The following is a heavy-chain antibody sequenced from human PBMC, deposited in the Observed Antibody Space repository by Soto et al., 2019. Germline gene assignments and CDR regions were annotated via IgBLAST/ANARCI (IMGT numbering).Heavy chain of an antibody. CDR3: ARRSSNWYFDY. Sequence: SETLSLTCTVSGDSINSSTYYWGWIRQPPGKGLEWIGSIHYSGSTYLQPSLKSRITISVDMSNNQFSLKLNSVTAADTAVYYCARRSSNWYFDYWGQGTLVTVSS. V-gene: IGHV4-39*01. CDR1: GDSINSSTYY. D-gene: IGHD6-13*01. CDR2: IHYSGST. J-gene: IGHJ4*02.